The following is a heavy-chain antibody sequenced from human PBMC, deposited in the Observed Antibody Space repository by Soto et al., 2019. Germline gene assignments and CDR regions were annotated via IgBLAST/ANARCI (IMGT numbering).Heavy chain of an antibody. J-gene: IGHJ4*01. CDR1: GDTISTGGYT. V-gene: IGHV4-30-2*01. Sequence: SETLSLTCDVSGDTISTGGYTWAWIRQPPGKALEWIGHTYHSGNPYYNPSLKSRLTISLDTSKTQFSLKLGSVTAADTAVYYCARLGDYYQTFDYWGQGALVTVSS. CDR2: TYHSGNP. CDR3: ARLGDYYQTFDY. D-gene: IGHD3-22*01.